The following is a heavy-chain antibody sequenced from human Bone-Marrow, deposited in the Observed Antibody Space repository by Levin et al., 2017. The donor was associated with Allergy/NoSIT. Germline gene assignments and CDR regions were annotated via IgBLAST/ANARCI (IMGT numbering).Heavy chain of an antibody. CDR2: IYSGGST. CDR3: ARWGRVYNWNDGAYYYYMDV. CDR1: GFTVSSNY. Sequence: GGSLRLSCAASGFTVSSNYMSWVRQAPGKGLEWVSVIYSGGSTYYADSVKGRFTISRDNSKNTLYLQMNSLRAEDTAVYYCARWGRVYNWNDGAYYYYMDVWGKGTTVTVSS. D-gene: IGHD1-1*01. J-gene: IGHJ6*03. V-gene: IGHV3-66*02.